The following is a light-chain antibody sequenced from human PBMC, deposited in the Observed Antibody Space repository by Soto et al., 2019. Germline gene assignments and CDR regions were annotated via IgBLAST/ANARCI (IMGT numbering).Light chain of an antibody. Sequence: EIVLTQSPATLSFSPGERATLSCRASQSVSSSYLAWYQQKPGQAPRLLIYGASSRATGIPDRFSGSGSGTDFTLTISRLEPEDFAVYYCQQYGSSEWTFGQGTKVDIK. CDR1: QSVSSSY. J-gene: IGKJ1*01. CDR3: QQYGSSEWT. V-gene: IGKV3-20*01. CDR2: GAS.